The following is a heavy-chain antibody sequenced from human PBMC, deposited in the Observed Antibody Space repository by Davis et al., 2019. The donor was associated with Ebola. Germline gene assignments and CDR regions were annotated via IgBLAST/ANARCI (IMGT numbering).Heavy chain of an antibody. V-gene: IGHV1-18*01. J-gene: IGHJ4*02. CDR1: GYTFTSYD. Sequence: AASVKVSCKASGYTFTSYDINWVRQAPGQGLEWMGWISAYNGNTNYAQKLQGRVTITADKSTSTAYMELSSLRSEDTAVYYCARGDRRFLEWFHFDYWGQGTLVTVSS. CDR3: ARGDRRFLEWFHFDY. D-gene: IGHD3-3*01. CDR2: ISAYNGNT.